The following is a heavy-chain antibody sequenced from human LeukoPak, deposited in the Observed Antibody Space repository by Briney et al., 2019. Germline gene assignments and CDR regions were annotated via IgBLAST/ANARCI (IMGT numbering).Heavy chain of an antibody. V-gene: IGHV3-7*04. CDR3: AGGSSRADLTGDDY. D-gene: IGHD7-27*01. J-gene: IGHJ4*02. CDR2: IKQDGSEK. CDR1: GFTLSSYW. Sequence: GGSLRLSCAASGFTLSSYWMSWVRQAPGKGLEWVANIKQDGSEKYYVDSVKGRFTISRDNAKNSLYLQMNSLRAEDTAVYYCAGGSSRADLTGDDYWGQGTLVTVSS.